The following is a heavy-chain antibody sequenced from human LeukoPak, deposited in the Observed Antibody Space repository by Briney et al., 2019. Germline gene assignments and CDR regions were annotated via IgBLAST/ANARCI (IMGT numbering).Heavy chain of an antibody. Sequence: SETLSLTCTVSGYSISSGYYWGWIRRPPGKGLEWIGYIYYSGSTNYNPSLKSRVTMSVDTSKNQFSLKLSSVTAADTAVYYCARGLRGFDRGAFDIWGQGTMVTVSS. CDR2: IYYSGST. J-gene: IGHJ3*02. CDR3: ARGLRGFDRGAFDI. CDR1: GYSISSGYY. V-gene: IGHV4-38-2*02. D-gene: IGHD3-9*01.